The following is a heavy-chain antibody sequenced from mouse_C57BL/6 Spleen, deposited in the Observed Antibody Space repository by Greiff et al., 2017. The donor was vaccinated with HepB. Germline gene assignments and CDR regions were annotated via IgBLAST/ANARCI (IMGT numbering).Heavy chain of an antibody. CDR3: ARGDYDVPFAY. Sequence: VKLVESGAELVKPGASVKMSCKASGYTFTTYPIEWMKQNHGKSLEWIGNFHPYNDDTKYNEKFKGKATLTVEKSSSTVYLELSRLTSDDSAVYYCARGDYDVPFAYWGQGTLVTVSA. CDR1: GYTFTTYP. J-gene: IGHJ3*01. V-gene: IGHV1-47*01. CDR2: FHPYNDDT. D-gene: IGHD2-4*01.